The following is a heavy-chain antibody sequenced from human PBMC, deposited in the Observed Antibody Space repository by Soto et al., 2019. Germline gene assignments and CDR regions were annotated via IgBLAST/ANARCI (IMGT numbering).Heavy chain of an antibody. Sequence: GPTRVNPTQTLTLTCTFGGFSLSTTGTCVAWIRQPPGKALEWLALIDWDNNKYYSTSLKSRLTITKDTSKNQVVLTMTNMDPVDTATYYCARTPITMVRGVIINYWFDPWGQGTLVTVSS. CDR2: IDWDNNK. D-gene: IGHD3-10*01. CDR1: GFSLSTTGTC. CDR3: ARTPITMVRGVIINYWFDP. V-gene: IGHV2-70*12. J-gene: IGHJ5*02.